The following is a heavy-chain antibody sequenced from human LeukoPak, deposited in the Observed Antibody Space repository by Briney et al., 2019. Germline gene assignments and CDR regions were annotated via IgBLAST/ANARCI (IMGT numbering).Heavy chain of an antibody. CDR2: ISAYNGNT. Sequence: ASVKVSCKASGYTFTSYGISWVRQAPGQGLEWMGWISAYNGNTNYAQKLQVRVTMTTDTSTSTAYMELRSLRSDDTAVYYCARVESGSSPPGSYYYYMDVWGKGTTVTVSS. D-gene: IGHD6-13*01. J-gene: IGHJ6*03. CDR1: GYTFTSYG. V-gene: IGHV1-18*01. CDR3: ARVESGSSPPGSYYYYMDV.